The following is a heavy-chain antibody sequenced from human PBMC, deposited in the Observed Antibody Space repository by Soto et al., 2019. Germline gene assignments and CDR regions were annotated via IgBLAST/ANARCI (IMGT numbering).Heavy chain of an antibody. CDR1: GFTFSSYA. J-gene: IGHJ4*02. CDR3: AKLDC. CDR2: ISYDGSDK. Sequence: GGSLRLSCAASGFTFSSYAMHWVRQAPGKGLEWVALISYDGSDKDYADSVKGRFTISRDNSRNTLFLQMNSLRAEDTAVYYCAKLDCWGQGTLVTVSS. V-gene: IGHV3-30-3*02.